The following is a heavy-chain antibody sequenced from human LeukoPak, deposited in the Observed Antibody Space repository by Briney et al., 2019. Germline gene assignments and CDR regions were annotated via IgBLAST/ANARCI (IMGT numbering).Heavy chain of an antibody. CDR1: GFTFGDYA. CDR2: IRSKAYGGTT. J-gene: IGHJ4*02. D-gene: IGHD5-18*01. Sequence: GGSLRLSCTASGFTFGDYAMSWFRQAPGKGLEWVGFIRSKAYGGTTEYAASVRGRFTISRDDSKSIAYLQMNSLKTEDTAVYYCTRQGPGYSSISVTPYWGQGTLVTVSS. V-gene: IGHV3-49*03. CDR3: TRQGPGYSSISVTPY.